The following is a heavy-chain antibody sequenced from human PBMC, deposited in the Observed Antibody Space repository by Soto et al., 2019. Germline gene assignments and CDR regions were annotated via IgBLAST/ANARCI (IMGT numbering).Heavy chain of an antibody. CDR1: GFTFSSYV. J-gene: IGHJ4*02. CDR3: AKGSGSARPYYFDS. V-gene: IGHV3-23*01. Sequence: SLRLSCAASGFTFSSYVMSWVRQAPGKGLEWVSAISGSSGSTYHADSVKGRFTVSRDNSKNTLYLQMDSLRAEDTAVYYCAKGSGSARPYYFDSWGQGILVTVSS. CDR2: ISGSSGST. D-gene: IGHD2-2*01.